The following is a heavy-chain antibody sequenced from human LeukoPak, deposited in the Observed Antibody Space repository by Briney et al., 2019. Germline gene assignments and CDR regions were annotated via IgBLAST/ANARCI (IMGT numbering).Heavy chain of an antibody. CDR3: ARDFYIVGATTVGY. V-gene: IGHV3-21*01. J-gene: IGHJ4*02. D-gene: IGHD1-26*01. Sequence: TPGGSLRLSCAASGFTFSSYSMNWVRQAPGKGLEWVSSISSSSSYIYYADSVKGRFTISRDNAKNSLYLQMNSLRAEDTAVYYCARDFYIVGATTVGYWGQGTLVTVSS. CDR1: GFTFSSYS. CDR2: ISSSSSYI.